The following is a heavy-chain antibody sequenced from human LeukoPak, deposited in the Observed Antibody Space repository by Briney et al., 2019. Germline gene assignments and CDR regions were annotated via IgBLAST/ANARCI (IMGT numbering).Heavy chain of an antibody. CDR1: GFTFSSYG. J-gene: IGHJ6*02. D-gene: IGHD6-13*01. Sequence: PGGSLRLSCAASGFTFSSYGMHWVRQAPGKGLEWVAVISYDGSNKYYADSVKGRFTISRDNSKNTLYLQMTSLRAEDTAVYYCAKDQEDGSSWYVDYYGMDVWGQGTTVTVSS. CDR3: AKDQEDGSSWYVDYYGMDV. V-gene: IGHV3-30*18. CDR2: ISYDGSNK.